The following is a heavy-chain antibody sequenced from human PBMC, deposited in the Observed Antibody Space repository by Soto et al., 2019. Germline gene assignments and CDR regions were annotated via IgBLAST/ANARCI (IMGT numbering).Heavy chain of an antibody. Sequence: SETLSLTCTVSGGSISSYYWSWIRQPPGKGLEWIGYIYYSGSTNYNPSLRSRVSISVDTSKNEFSLRLSSVTAADTAVYFCARSVAVPGAHIDYWGQGTQVTVSS. D-gene: IGHD6-19*01. CDR2: IYYSGST. CDR1: GGSISSYY. V-gene: IGHV4-59*01. J-gene: IGHJ4*02. CDR3: ARSVAVPGAHIDY.